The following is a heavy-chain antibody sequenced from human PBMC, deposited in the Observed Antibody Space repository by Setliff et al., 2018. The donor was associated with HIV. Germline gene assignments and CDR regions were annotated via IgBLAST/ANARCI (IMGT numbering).Heavy chain of an antibody. J-gene: IGHJ4*02. CDR1: GFTFRSYA. Sequence: GGSLRLSCAASGFTFRSYAMNWVRQAPGLGLEWVSSISDTGDNTYSANSVKGRFTISRDNSKNTLYLQMDSLRAEDTALYYCAKAPGTQAYCFDHWGQGTLVTVSS. CDR3: AKAPGTQAYCFDH. CDR2: ISDTGDNT. V-gene: IGHV3-23*01. D-gene: IGHD1-26*01.